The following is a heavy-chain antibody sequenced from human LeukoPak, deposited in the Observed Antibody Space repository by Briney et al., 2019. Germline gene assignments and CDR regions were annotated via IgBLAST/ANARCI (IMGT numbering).Heavy chain of an antibody. CDR1: GGSISSSSYY. CDR2: IYYSGST. CDR3: ARHESSSITMVRGVISYFDY. V-gene: IGHV4-39*01. J-gene: IGHJ4*02. Sequence: PSETLSLTCTVSGGSISSSSYYWGWIRQPPGKGLEWIGSIYYSGSTYYNPSLKSRVTISVDTSKNQFSLKLSSVTAADTAVYYCARHESSSITMVRGVISYFDYWGQGTLVTVSS. D-gene: IGHD3-10*01.